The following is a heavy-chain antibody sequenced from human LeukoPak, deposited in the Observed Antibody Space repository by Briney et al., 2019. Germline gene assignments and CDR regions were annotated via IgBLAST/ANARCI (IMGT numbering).Heavy chain of an antibody. CDR2: IIPIFGTA. D-gene: IGHD3-22*01. V-gene: IGHV1-69*13. CDR3: ARVPNYYDSSGYPYYFDY. CDR1: GGTFSSYA. J-gene: IGHJ4*02. Sequence: SVKVSCKASGGTFSSYAISWVRQAPGQGLEWMGGIIPIFGTANYAQKFQGRVTITADESTSTAYMELSSLRSEDTAVYYCARVPNYYDSSGYPYYFDYWGQGTLVTVSS.